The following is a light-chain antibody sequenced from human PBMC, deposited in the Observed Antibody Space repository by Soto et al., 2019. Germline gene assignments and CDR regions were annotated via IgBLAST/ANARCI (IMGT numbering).Light chain of an antibody. CDR1: QSVRSNY. V-gene: IGKV3-20*01. CDR3: QQYGGSPYT. CDR2: GAS. Sequence: EIVLTQSPGTLSLSPGERATLSCRASQSVRSNYLAWYQQKPGQAPRLLIYGASSRATGIPDRFSGTGSGTDFTLTISRLEPEDFAVYYCQQYGGSPYTFGQGPKLEIK. J-gene: IGKJ2*01.